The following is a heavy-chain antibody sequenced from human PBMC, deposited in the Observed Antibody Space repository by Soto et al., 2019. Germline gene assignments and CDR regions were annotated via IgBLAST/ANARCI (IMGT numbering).Heavy chain of an antibody. CDR1: GFTFSSYS. CDR2: ISSSSSYI. J-gene: IGHJ3*02. Sequence: PGGSLRLSCAASGFTFSSYSMNWVRQAPGKGLEWVSSISSSSSYIYYADSVKGRFTISRDNAKNSLYLQMNSLRAEDTAVYYCARAFITIFGVVINDAFDIWGQGTMVTVS. D-gene: IGHD3-3*01. V-gene: IGHV3-21*01. CDR3: ARAFITIFGVVINDAFDI.